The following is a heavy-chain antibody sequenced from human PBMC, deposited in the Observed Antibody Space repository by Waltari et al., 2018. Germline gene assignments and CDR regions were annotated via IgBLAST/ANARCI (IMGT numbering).Heavy chain of an antibody. CDR3: ARDKEFRGVAGIYYFDY. D-gene: IGHD6-19*01. CDR2: IYYSGST. CDR1: GGSISSSSYY. V-gene: IGHV4-39*07. J-gene: IGHJ4*02. Sequence: TCTVSGGSISSSSYYWGWIRQPPGKGLEWIGSIYYSGSTYYNPSLKSRVTISVDTSKNQFSLKLSSVTAADTAVYYCARDKEFRGVAGIYYFDYWGQGTLVTVSS.